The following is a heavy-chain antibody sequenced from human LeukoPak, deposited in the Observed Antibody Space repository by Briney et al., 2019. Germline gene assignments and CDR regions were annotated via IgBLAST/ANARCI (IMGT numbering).Heavy chain of an antibody. Sequence: PGGSLRLSCAASGFTFSSYEMNWVRQAPGKGLEWVSYISSSGSTMYYADSVKGRFTISRDNAKNSLYLQMNSLRAEDTAVYYCARGWDYYDTSGYYSNDYWGQGTLVTVSS. CDR3: ARGWDYYDTSGYYSNDY. CDR1: GFTFSSYE. V-gene: IGHV3-48*03. J-gene: IGHJ4*02. D-gene: IGHD3-22*01. CDR2: ISSSGSTM.